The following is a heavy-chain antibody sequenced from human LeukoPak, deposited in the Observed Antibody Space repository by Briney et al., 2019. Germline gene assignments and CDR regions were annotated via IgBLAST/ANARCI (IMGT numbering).Heavy chain of an antibody. CDR1: GFTFSSYS. J-gene: IGHJ5*02. V-gene: IGHV3-23*01. CDR2: IRTNGRDT. Sequence: PGGSLRLSCAASGFTFSSYSMSWVLQSPGKGLEWVSNIRTNGRDTYYADAVKGRFTISGDNSRNRLYLEMKRLGGEDTAVYYCATGGYTTWFAPWGQGTLVTVSS. CDR3: ATGGYTTWFAP. D-gene: IGHD5-12*01.